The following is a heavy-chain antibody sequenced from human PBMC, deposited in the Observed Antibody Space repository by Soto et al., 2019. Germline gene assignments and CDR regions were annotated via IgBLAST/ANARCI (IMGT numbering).Heavy chain of an antibody. CDR1: GFTFSSYG. CDR3: AKGMVRGVQSFDY. Sequence: GGSLRLSCAASGFTFSSYGMHWVRQAPGKGLEWVAVISYDGSNKYYADSVKVRFTISRDNSKNTLYLQMNSLRAEDTAVYYCAKGMVRGVQSFDYWGQGTLVTVSS. V-gene: IGHV3-30*18. D-gene: IGHD3-10*01. J-gene: IGHJ4*02. CDR2: ISYDGSNK.